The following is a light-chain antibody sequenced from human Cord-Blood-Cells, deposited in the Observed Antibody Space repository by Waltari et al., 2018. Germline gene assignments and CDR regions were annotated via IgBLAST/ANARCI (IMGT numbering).Light chain of an antibody. Sequence: EIVMTQSPATLSVSPGERATLSCRASQSVSSNLAWYQQKPGQAPRLLIYGASTRATGIPARFSGSGSGTEFTLTVSSLQSEDFAVYDCQQYNNWPPGGTFGGGTKVEIK. J-gene: IGKJ4*01. V-gene: IGKV3-15*01. CDR1: QSVSSN. CDR3: QQYNNWPPGGT. CDR2: GAS.